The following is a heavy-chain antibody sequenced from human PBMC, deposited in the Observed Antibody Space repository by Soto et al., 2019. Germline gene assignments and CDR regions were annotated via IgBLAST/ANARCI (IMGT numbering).Heavy chain of an antibody. D-gene: IGHD6-6*01. Sequence: QVQLQESGPGLVKPSETLSLTCTVSGGSVSSGSYYWSWIRQPPGKGLEWIGYIYYSGSTNYNPSLKSRVTISVDTSKNQFSLKLSSVTAADTAVYYCARARIAARRGGGYYFDYWGQGTLVTVSS. CDR2: IYYSGST. CDR1: GGSVSSGSYY. V-gene: IGHV4-61*01. CDR3: ARARIAARRGGGYYFDY. J-gene: IGHJ4*02.